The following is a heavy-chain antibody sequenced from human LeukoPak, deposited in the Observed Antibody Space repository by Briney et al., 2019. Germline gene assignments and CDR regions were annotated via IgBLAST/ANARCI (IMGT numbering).Heavy chain of an antibody. J-gene: IGHJ4*02. CDR3: AKDIDGAAMVDYFDY. Sequence: GGSLRLSCAASGFTFSSYAMNWVRQAPGKGLEWVSGISDSGDRTSYTDSVKGRFAISRDNSKNTLYLQMNSLRAEDTAVYYCAKDIDGAAMVDYFDYWGQGTLVTVSS. CDR1: GFTFSSYA. V-gene: IGHV3-23*01. D-gene: IGHD5-18*01. CDR2: ISDSGDRT.